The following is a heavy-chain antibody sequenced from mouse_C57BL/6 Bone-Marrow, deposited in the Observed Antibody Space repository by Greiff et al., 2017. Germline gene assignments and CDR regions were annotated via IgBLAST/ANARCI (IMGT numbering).Heavy chain of an antibody. CDR2: IDPEDGDT. J-gene: IGHJ2*01. CDR1: GFNIKDDY. Sequence: VQLQQSGAELVRPGASVKLSCTASGFNIKDDYMHWVKQSPEPGLEWIGWIDPEDGDTEYASKFQGKATKTADKSSNTAYLQLSNLTSEDTAVYYCTTGDYWGQGTTRTVSS. V-gene: IGHV14-4*01. CDR3: TTGDY.